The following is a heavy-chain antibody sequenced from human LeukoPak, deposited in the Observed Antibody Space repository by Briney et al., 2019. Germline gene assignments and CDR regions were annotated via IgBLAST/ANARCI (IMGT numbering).Heavy chain of an antibody. Sequence: PGGSLRLSCAASGFIFSRFWMSWVRQAPGKGLEWVSAISGSGGSTYYADSVKGRFTISRDNSKNTLYLQMNSLRAEDTAVYYCAKGPEGYLRPSVFDYWGQGTLVTVSS. CDR2: ISGSGGST. J-gene: IGHJ4*02. CDR1: GFIFSRFW. D-gene: IGHD3-22*01. CDR3: AKGPEGYLRPSVFDY. V-gene: IGHV3-23*01.